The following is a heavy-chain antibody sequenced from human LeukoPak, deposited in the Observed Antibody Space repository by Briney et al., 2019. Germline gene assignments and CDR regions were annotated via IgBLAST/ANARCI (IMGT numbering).Heavy chain of an antibody. CDR1: GFTFSSYA. J-gene: IGHJ6*02. Sequence: GGSLRLSCAASGFTFSSYAMSWVRQAPGKGLEWVSAISGSGGSTYYADSVKGRFTISRDNSKNTLYLQMNSLRAEDTAVYYCAKALSNPYKYYGMDVWGQGTTVTVSS. CDR2: ISGSGGST. D-gene: IGHD4-11*01. V-gene: IGHV3-23*01. CDR3: AKALSNPYKYYGMDV.